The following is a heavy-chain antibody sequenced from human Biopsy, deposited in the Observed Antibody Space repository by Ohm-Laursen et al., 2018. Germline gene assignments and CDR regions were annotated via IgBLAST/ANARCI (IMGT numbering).Heavy chain of an antibody. CDR3: ARDRMTDVFGGPTRTDVFDS. CDR1: GYTFTGYH. J-gene: IGHJ4*02. CDR2: INPNSGAT. V-gene: IGHV1-2*02. Sequence: SVKVSCKASGYTFTGYHVHWVRQAPGQGLEWMGWINPNSGATNSAQKFRDRVTLTRDTSISAVYIDLRRLKSDDAAIYYCARDRMTDVFGGPTRTDVFDSWGQGTPVTVSS. D-gene: IGHD3-10*01.